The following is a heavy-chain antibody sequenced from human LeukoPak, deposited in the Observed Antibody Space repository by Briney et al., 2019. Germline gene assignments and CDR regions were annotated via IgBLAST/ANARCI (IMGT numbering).Heavy chain of an antibody. J-gene: IGHJ4*02. CDR2: IRSKAYGGTT. D-gene: IGHD2-15*01. V-gene: IGHV3-49*04. CDR3: TVVVAAQRVDY. CDR1: GFTFGDYA. Sequence: GGSLRLSCTASGFTFGDYAMSWVRQAPGKGLEWVGFIRSKAYGGTTEYAASVKGRFTISRDDSKSIAYLQMTSLKTEDTAVYYCTVVVAAQRVDYWGQGTLVTVSS.